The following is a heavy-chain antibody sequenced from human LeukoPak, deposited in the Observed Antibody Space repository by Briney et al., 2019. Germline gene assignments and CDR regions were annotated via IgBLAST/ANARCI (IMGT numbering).Heavy chain of an antibody. CDR2: ITSKTDGGTT. CDR3: ATERSGAFDF. D-gene: IGHD3-10*01. Sequence: GGSLRLSCAASGFTFSSYWMSWVRQAPGKGLEWVGRITSKTDGGTTDYAAPVKGRFTISGHDSINALFLQMNSLKTEDTAVYYCATERSGAFDFWGQGTMVTVSS. J-gene: IGHJ3*01. V-gene: IGHV3-15*01. CDR1: GFTFSSYW.